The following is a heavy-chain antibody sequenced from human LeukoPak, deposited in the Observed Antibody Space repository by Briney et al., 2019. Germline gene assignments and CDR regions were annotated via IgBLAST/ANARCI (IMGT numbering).Heavy chain of an antibody. J-gene: IGHJ4*02. CDR3: ATGDLDY. CDR2: VDPEDGET. CDR1: GYTFTDYY. Sequence: GASVKVSCKASGYTFTDYYMHWVQQAPGKGLEWMGRVDPEDGETIYAEKFQGRVTITADTSTDTAYMELSSLRSEGTAVYYCATGDLDYWGQGTLVTVSS. V-gene: IGHV1-69-2*01. D-gene: IGHD3-10*01.